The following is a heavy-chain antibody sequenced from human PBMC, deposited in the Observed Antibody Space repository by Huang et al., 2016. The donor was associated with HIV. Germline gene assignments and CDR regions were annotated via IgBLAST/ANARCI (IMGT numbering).Heavy chain of an antibody. J-gene: IGHJ3*02. Sequence: QLVQSGAEVKKPGQSLNISCRASGFTFINYWIGWVRKKPGKGLYWMGSSFPRFHDVRYSPSVQGKFSIVADTSIDTDYIQWSTLKASDTAMYYCARSLGHFQAHAFNIWGQGTMVTVSS. V-gene: IGHV5-51*01. CDR3: ARSLGHFQAHAFNI. CDR1: GFTFINYW. CDR2: SFPRFHDV. D-gene: IGHD3-3*02.